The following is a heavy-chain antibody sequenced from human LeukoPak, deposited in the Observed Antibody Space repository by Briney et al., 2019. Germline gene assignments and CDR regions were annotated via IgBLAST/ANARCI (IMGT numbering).Heavy chain of an antibody. CDR1: GYTFTSYG. D-gene: IGHD2-15*01. Sequence: GASVKVSCKASGYTFTSYGISWVRQAPGQGLEWMGWISAYNGNTNYAQKLQGRVTITTDTSTSTAYMELRSLRSDDTAVYYCARRTTPSYYYYGMDVWGQGTTVTVSS. V-gene: IGHV1-18*01. CDR2: ISAYNGNT. J-gene: IGHJ6*02. CDR3: ARRTTPSYYYYGMDV.